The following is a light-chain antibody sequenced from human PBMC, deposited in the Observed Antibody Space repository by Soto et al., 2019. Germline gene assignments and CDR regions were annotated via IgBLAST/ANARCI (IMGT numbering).Light chain of an antibody. CDR3: SSYTSSSTLV. CDR1: SSDVGGYKY. V-gene: IGLV2-14*01. J-gene: IGLJ3*02. Sequence: QSALTQPASVSGSPGQSITISCTGTSSDVGGYKYVSWYQQHPGKAPKLMIYEVSNRPSGVSNRFSGSKSGNTASLTISGLQAEDGTEYDCSSYTSSSTLVFGGGTKLTVL. CDR2: EVS.